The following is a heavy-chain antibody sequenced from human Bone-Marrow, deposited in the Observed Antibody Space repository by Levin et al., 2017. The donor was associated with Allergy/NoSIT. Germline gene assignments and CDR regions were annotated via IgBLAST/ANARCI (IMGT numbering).Heavy chain of an antibody. CDR2: ISSSGSTR. Sequence: PGESLKISCATSGFTFSDYYMSWIRQAPGKGLEWVSYISSSGSTRYYVDSVKGRFTFSRDNAKNSLYLQMNSLRAEDTAVYYCARVARGIALARTFFDYWGQGTLVTVSS. V-gene: IGHV3-11*01. D-gene: IGHD6-19*01. CDR1: GFTFSDYY. J-gene: IGHJ4*02. CDR3: ARVARGIALARTFFDY.